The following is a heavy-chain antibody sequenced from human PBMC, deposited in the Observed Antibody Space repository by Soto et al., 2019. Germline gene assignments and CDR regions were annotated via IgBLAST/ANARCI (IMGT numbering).Heavy chain of an antibody. J-gene: IGHJ4*02. V-gene: IGHV4-31*03. Sequence: SETLSLTCSVSGGSISSAGYFWSWIRQHPGKSLEWIGHIYYSGSAYYSPSLKSRVAISVDTSRNQFSLNLSSVTAADSAVYYCARIRSGNHPDNWGQGTLVTVSS. D-gene: IGHD4-4*01. CDR3: ARIRSGNHPDN. CDR2: IYYSGSA. CDR1: GGSISSAGYF.